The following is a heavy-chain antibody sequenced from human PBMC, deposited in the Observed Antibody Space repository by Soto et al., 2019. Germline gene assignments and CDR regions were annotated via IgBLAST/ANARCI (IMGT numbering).Heavy chain of an antibody. Sequence: QVQLVQSGAEVKKPGSSVKVSCKASGGTFSSYAISWVRQAPGQGLEWMGGIIPIFGTANYARKFQGRVTITADESTSTAYMELSSLRSEDTAVYYCARADSSGYYYYYYYGMDVWGQGTTVTVSS. CDR2: IIPIFGTA. CDR1: GGTFSSYA. CDR3: ARADSSGYYYYYYYGMDV. V-gene: IGHV1-69*01. D-gene: IGHD3-22*01. J-gene: IGHJ6*02.